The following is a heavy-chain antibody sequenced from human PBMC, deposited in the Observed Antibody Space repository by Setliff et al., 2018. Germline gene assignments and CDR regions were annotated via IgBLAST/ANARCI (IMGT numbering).Heavy chain of an antibody. Sequence: SETLSLTCTVSGGSISPYYWSWIRQPPGKGLEWIRYIYHSGYTSYNPSLKSRVTLSVDTSKNKLSLRLTSVTAADTALYYCARGLHDTSDDYYVGAFDMWGLGTKVTVSS. CDR2: IYHSGYT. D-gene: IGHD3-22*01. V-gene: IGHV4-59*01. CDR1: GGSISPYY. J-gene: IGHJ3*02. CDR3: ARGLHDTSDDYYVGAFDM.